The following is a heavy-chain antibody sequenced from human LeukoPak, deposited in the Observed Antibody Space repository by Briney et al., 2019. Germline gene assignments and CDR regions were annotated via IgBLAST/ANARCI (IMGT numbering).Heavy chain of an antibody. J-gene: IGHJ4*02. D-gene: IGHD1-26*01. CDR3: ARGRSGSYHSPFDY. CDR1: GGSISNYY. Sequence: NPSETLSLTCTVSGGSISNYYWSWIRQPPGKGLEWIGYIYYSGSTNYNPSLESRVTISVDTSKNQFSLKLDSVTAADTAVYYCARGRSGSYHSPFDYWGQGTLVTVSS. CDR2: IYYSGST. V-gene: IGHV4-59*13.